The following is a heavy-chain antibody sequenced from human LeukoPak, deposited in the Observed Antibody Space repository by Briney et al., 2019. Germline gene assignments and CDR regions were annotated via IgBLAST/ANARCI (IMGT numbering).Heavy chain of an antibody. Sequence: GGSLRLSCAASGFTFSSHGMSWVRQAPGKGLEWVSAISGSGGSTYYADSVKGRFTISRNNSKNTLYLQMNSLRAEDTAVYYCAKCILTGYYKGYMDVWGKGTTVTISS. CDR3: AKCILTGYYKGYMDV. J-gene: IGHJ6*03. V-gene: IGHV3-23*01. D-gene: IGHD3-9*01. CDR2: ISGSGGST. CDR1: GFTFSSHG.